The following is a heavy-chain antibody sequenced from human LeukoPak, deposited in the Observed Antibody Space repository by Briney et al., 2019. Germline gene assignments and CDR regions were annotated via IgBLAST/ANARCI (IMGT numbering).Heavy chain of an antibody. CDR2: IRSKAYGGTT. J-gene: IGHJ4*02. Sequence: GGSLRLSCTASGFTFGDYAMSWVRQAPGKGLEWVGFIRSKAYGGTTEYAAPVKGRFTISRDDSKNTLYLQMNSLKTEDTAVYYCTTADLRSEDYYWGQGTLVTVSS. D-gene: IGHD2-15*01. V-gene: IGHV3-49*04. CDR3: TTADLRSEDYY. CDR1: GFTFGDYA.